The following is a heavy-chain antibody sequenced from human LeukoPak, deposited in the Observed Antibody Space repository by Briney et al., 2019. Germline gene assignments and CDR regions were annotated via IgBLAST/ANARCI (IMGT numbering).Heavy chain of an antibody. CDR3: ARDQLRYYGSNNYYSDMDF. D-gene: IGHD3-10*01. CDR2: NRAYNGGK. CDR1: GYTFTSYA. Sequence: ASVKVSCKASGYTFTSYAIAWVRQAPGQGLEWMGCNRAYNGGKNYAQKFRGRVTMTTDTSTNTGYMELRSLRSDDTAVYFCARDQLRYYGSNNYYSDMDFWGQGTTVTVSS. J-gene: IGHJ6*02. V-gene: IGHV1-18*01.